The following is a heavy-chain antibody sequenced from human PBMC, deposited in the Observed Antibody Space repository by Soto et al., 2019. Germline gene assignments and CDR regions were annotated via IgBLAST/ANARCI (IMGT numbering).Heavy chain of an antibody. Sequence: GGSLRLSCAASGFTFNSYGMHWVRQAPGKGLEWVVVISFDGRNTYYADSVKGRFTISRDNSKNTLYLQMTSLRAEDTAVYYCAKQSGSGCYYNVGPRGHFAYRAQRTLVPVSS. V-gene: IGHV3-30*18. D-gene: IGHD3-10*01. CDR3: AKQSGSGCYYNVGPRGHFAY. CDR2: ISFDGRNT. CDR1: GFTFNSYG. J-gene: IGHJ4*02.